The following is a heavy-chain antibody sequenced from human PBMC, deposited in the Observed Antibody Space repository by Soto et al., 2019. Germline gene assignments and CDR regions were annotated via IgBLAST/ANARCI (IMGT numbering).Heavy chain of an antibody. Sequence: LRLSCAASGFTFSSYAMSWVRQAPGKGLEWVSAISGSGGSTYYADSVKGRFTISRDNSKNTLYLQMNSLRAEDTAVYYCAKDVAAAGYNWFDPWGQGTLVTVSS. V-gene: IGHV3-23*01. D-gene: IGHD6-13*01. CDR3: AKDVAAAGYNWFDP. CDR1: GFTFSSYA. CDR2: ISGSGGST. J-gene: IGHJ5*02.